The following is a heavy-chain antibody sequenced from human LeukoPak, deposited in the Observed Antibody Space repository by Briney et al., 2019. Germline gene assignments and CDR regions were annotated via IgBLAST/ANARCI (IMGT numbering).Heavy chain of an antibody. Sequence: ASVKVSCKTSGYTFTGYSMHWVRQAPGQGLEWMGWINPNSGGTNYAQKFQGRVTMTRDTSITTAYMELSRLRSDDTAVYCCARDLVGYYGSGSYWGQGTLVTVSS. V-gene: IGHV1-2*02. CDR1: GYTFTGYS. D-gene: IGHD3-10*01. CDR3: ARDLVGYYGSGSY. J-gene: IGHJ4*02. CDR2: INPNSGGT.